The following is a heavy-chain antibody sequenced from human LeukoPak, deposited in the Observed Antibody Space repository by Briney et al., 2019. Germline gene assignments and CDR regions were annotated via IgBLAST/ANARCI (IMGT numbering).Heavy chain of an antibody. J-gene: IGHJ4*02. V-gene: IGHV4-59*08. CDR3: VRGRRYYDSSGYYVYSDY. CDR2: IYYSGCT. Sequence: SETLSLTCTVSGGSISSYYWSWIRQPPGKGLEWIGYIYYSGCTNYNPSLESRVTISVDTSKNQFSLKLSSVTAADTAVYYCVRGRRYYDSSGYYVYSDYWGQGTLVTVSS. CDR1: GGSISSYY. D-gene: IGHD3-22*01.